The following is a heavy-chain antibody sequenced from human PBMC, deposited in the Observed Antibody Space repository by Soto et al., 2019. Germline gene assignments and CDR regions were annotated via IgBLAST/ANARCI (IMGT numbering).Heavy chain of an antibody. V-gene: IGHV5-10-1*01. CDR1: GYSFTSYW. D-gene: IGHD2-8*01. J-gene: IGHJ4*02. CDR2: IDPSDSYT. CDR3: ARLKWWLQPLDY. Sequence: GESLKISCKGSGYSFTSYWISWVRQTPGKGLEWMGRIDPSDSYTNYSPSFQGHVTISADKSISTAYLQWSSLKASDTAMYYCARLKWWLQPLDYWGQGTLVTVSS.